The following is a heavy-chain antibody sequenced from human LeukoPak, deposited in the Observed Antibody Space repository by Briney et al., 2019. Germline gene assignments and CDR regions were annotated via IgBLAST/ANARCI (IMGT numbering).Heavy chain of an antibody. J-gene: IGHJ4*02. CDR3: SRDSSIAVAGTGFDY. V-gene: IGHV3-21*01. D-gene: IGHD6-19*01. CDR2: ISSSSSYI. Sequence: GGSLRLSCAASGFTFSSYSVNWVRQAPGKGLEWVSSISSSSSYIYYADSVKGRFTISRDNAKNSLYLQMNSLRAEDTAVYYCSRDSSIAVAGTGFDYWGQGTLVTVSS. CDR1: GFTFSSYS.